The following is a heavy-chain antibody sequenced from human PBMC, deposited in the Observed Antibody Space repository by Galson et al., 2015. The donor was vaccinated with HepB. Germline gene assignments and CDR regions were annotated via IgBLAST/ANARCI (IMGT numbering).Heavy chain of an antibody. CDR3: AKCGQWEPRDAFDI. D-gene: IGHD1-26*01. CDR1: GFTFGNYA. Sequence: SLRLSCAASGFTFGNYAMSWVRQAPGQGLEWVSAISGSGGSTYYAGSVKGRFTISRDNSKNTLYLQMNNLRAEDTAVYSFAKCGQWEPRDAFDIWGQGTLVTVSS. CDR2: ISGSGGST. V-gene: IGHV3-23*01. J-gene: IGHJ3*02.